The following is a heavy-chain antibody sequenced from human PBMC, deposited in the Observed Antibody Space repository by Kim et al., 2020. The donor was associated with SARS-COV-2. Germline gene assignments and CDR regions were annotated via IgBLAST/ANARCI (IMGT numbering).Heavy chain of an antibody. CDR2: INHSGST. V-gene: IGHV4-34*01. D-gene: IGHD3-22*01. CDR3: ARGRHDYYDSSGQNYYFDY. Sequence: SETLSLTCAVYGGSFSGYYWSWIRQPPGKGLEWIGEINHSGSTNYNPSLKSRVTISVDTSKNQFSLKLSSVTAADTAVYYCARGRHDYYDSSGQNYYFDYWGQGTLVTVSS. J-gene: IGHJ4*02. CDR1: GGSFSGYY.